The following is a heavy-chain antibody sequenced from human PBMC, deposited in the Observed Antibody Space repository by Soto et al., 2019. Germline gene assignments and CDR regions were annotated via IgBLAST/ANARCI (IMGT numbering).Heavy chain of an antibody. J-gene: IGHJ4*02. Sequence: EVQVLDSGGGLVQPGGSLRLSCAASGFTFSTYPMSWVRQAPGKGLEWVSIISGSGGNTDYADSVKGRXXXXXXXXXXXXXXXXXXXXXXXXXXXXXXXXPLKYSXSYFDYWGQGTXVTV. CDR2: ISGSGGNT. D-gene: IGHD1-26*01. CDR1: GFTFSTYP. V-gene: IGHV3-23*01. CDR3: XXXPLKYSXSYFDY.